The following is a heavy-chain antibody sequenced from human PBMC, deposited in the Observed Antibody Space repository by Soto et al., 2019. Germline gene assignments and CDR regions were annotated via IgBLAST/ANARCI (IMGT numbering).Heavy chain of an antibody. D-gene: IGHD5-18*01. Sequence: EGSLRGSCAASGFTFSDYYMSWIRQAPGKGLEWVSYISGVQGSTDYADSVKGRFTISRDNAKNSLYLQMNSLRAEDTALYYCARYIYGYVDYWGQGTLVTVSS. J-gene: IGHJ4*02. V-gene: IGHV3-11*06. CDR1: GFTFSDYY. CDR3: ARYIYGYVDY. CDR2: ISGVQGST.